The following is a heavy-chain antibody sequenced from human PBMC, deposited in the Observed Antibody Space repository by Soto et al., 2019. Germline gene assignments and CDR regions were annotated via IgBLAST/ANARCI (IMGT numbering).Heavy chain of an antibody. Sequence: HPGGSLRLSCAASGFTFSDYAMHWVRQAPGKGLEWVAIISFDGSNEHYADSVQGRFTISRDNSENTLYLQMNSLRADDTAVYYCARPAATVIFYYGMDVWGQGTTVTV. CDR3: ARPAATVIFYYGMDV. J-gene: IGHJ6*02. V-gene: IGHV3-30-3*01. D-gene: IGHD4-17*01. CDR2: ISFDGSNE. CDR1: GFTFSDYA.